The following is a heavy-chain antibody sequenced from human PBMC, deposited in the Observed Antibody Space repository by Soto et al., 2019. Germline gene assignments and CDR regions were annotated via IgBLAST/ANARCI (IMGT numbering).Heavy chain of an antibody. J-gene: IGHJ3*02. Sequence: QVTLKESGPVLVKPTETLTLTCTVSGFSLSNARMGVSWIRQPPGKALEWLAHIFSNDEKSYSTSLKSRLTISKDTSKSQVVLTMTNMDPVDTATYYCARLRDCSGGSCYSGSTAFDIWGQGTMVTVSS. CDR1: GFSLSNARMG. D-gene: IGHD2-15*01. CDR3: ARLRDCSGGSCYSGSTAFDI. V-gene: IGHV2-26*01. CDR2: IFSNDEK.